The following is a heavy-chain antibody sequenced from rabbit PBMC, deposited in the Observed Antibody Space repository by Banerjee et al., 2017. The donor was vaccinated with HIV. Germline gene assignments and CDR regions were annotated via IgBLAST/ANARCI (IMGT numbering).Heavy chain of an antibody. J-gene: IGHJ3*01. Sequence: QEQLEESGGDLVKPGASLTLTCKASGLDFSSSYWMCWVRQAPGKGLEWIACIDSGSSGRTYYANWAKGRFTISRTSSTTVALQMTSLTAADTATYFCARDLAGVIGWNFGLWGQGTLVTVS. CDR1: GLDFSSSYW. D-gene: IGHD4-1*01. V-gene: IGHV1S45*01. CDR3: ARDLAGVIGWNFGL. CDR2: IDSGSSGRT.